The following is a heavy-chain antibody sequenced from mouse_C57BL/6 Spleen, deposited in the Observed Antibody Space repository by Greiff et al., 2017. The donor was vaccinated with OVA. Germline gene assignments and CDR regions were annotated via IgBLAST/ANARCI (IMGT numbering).Heavy chain of an antibody. D-gene: IGHD2-5*01. Sequence: EVQVVESGGGLVKPGGSLKISCAASGFTFSDYGMHWVRQAPEKGLEWVAYISSGSSTIYYADTVKGRFTISRDNAKNTLFLQMTSLRSEDTAMYYCARPSTYYSNYRWAMDYWGQGTTVTVSS. CDR2: ISSGSSTI. V-gene: IGHV5-17*01. CDR3: ARPSTYYSNYRWAMDY. CDR1: GFTFSDYG. J-gene: IGHJ4*01.